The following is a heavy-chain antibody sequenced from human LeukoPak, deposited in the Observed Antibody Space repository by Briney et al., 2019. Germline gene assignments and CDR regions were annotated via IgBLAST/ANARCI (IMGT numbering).Heavy chain of an antibody. CDR2: INPNSGGT. V-gene: IGHV1-2*02. J-gene: IGHJ4*02. Sequence: GASVKVSCRASGYTFTGYYMHWVRQAPGQGLEWMGWINPNSGGTNYAQKFQGRVTMTRDTSISTAYMELSRLRSDDTAVYYCARESSYGSGRTHQRMGYWGQGTLVTVSS. CDR3: ARESSYGSGRTHQRMGY. CDR1: GYTFTGYY. D-gene: IGHD3-10*01.